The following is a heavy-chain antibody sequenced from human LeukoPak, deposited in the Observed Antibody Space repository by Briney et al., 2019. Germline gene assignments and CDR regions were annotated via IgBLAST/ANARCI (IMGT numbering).Heavy chain of an antibody. D-gene: IGHD2-15*01. CDR2: IIPILGIA. Sequence: SVKVSCKASGGTFISYAISWVRQAPGQGVEGMGRIIPILGIANYAQKFQGRVTITADKSTSTAYMELSSLRSEDTAVYYCARDRPEDIVVVVAALPHIWYYYYGMDVWGQGTTVTVSS. CDR3: ARDRPEDIVVVVAALPHIWYYYYGMDV. V-gene: IGHV1-69*04. CDR1: GGTFISYA. J-gene: IGHJ6*02.